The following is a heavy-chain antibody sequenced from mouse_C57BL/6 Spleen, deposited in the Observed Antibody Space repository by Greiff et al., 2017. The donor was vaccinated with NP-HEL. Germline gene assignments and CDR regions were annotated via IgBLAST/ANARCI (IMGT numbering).Heavy chain of an antibody. CDR3: ARKPYSNYGAMDY. Sequence: EVMLVESGAELVRPGSSVKMSCKTSGYTFTSYGINWVKQRPGQGLEWIGNIYIGNGDTKYNEKFKGKATLTSDKSSSTAYMQLSSMTSEDSAIYCCARKPYSNYGAMDYWGQGTSVTVSS. D-gene: IGHD2-5*01. J-gene: IGHJ4*01. V-gene: IGHV1-58*01. CDR1: GYTFTSYG. CDR2: IYIGNGDT.